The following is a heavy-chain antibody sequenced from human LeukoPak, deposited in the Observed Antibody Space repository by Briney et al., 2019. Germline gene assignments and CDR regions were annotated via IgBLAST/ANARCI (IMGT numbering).Heavy chain of an antibody. CDR3: LKPQCFNSLFSSSKGDF. CDR2: IHYSGGT. Sequence: SETLSLTCTVSGGSMTSNNYYWGWIRQPPGKGLEWIGNIHYSGGTYYSPSLKNRVTISVDTSKNQFSLRLKSVTAADTAVYFRLKPQCFNSLFSSSKGDFWGQGTL. CDR1: GGSMTSNNYY. V-gene: IGHV4-39*01. D-gene: IGHD4-23*01. J-gene: IGHJ4*02.